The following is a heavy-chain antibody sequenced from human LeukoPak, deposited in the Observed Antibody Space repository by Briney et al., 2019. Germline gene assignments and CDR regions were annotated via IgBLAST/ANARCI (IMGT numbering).Heavy chain of an antibody. D-gene: IGHD3-10*01. CDR3: ARDYGSGYDLRGHFDY. V-gene: IGHV3-21*01. CDR2: ISSSSSYI. J-gene: IGHJ4*02. CDR1: GFTFSSYS. Sequence: PGGSLRLSCAASGFTFSSYSMNWVRQAPGKGLEWDSSISSSSSYIYYADSVKGRFTISRDNAKNSPYLQMNSLRAEDTAVYYCARDYGSGYDLRGHFDYWGQGTLVTVSS.